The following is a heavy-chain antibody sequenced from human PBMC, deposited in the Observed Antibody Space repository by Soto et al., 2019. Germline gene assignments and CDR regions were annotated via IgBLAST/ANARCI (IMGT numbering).Heavy chain of an antibody. V-gene: IGHV5-51*01. CDR2: IYPGDSDT. CDR1: GYSFTSYW. D-gene: IGHD3-16*02. CDR3: ARENPNNSFIRYYGMDV. J-gene: IGHJ6*02. Sequence: GESLKISCKGSGYSFTSYWIGWVRQMPGKGLECMGIIYPGDSDTRYSPSFQGQVTISADKSISTAYLQWSSLKASDTAVYYCARENPNNSFIRYYGMDVWGQGTTVTVSS.